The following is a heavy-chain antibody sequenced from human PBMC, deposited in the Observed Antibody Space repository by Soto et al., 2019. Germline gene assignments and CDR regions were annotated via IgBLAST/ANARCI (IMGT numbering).Heavy chain of an antibody. CDR1: GYSFTTYW. J-gene: IGHJ3*02. Sequence: PGESLKISGKGSGYSFTTYWIAWVRQMPGTGPEWMGIVYPGDSETRYGPPFQGQVTISADKSINTAYLQWSSLKASDTAMYYCARAVRSGKDNAYDTFDIWGQGTTVTGSS. V-gene: IGHV5-51*01. CDR3: ARAVRSGKDNAYDTFDI. CDR2: VYPGDSET. D-gene: IGHD2-15*01.